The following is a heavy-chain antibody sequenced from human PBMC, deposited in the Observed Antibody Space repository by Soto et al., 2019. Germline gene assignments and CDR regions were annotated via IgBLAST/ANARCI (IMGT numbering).Heavy chain of an antibody. D-gene: IGHD6-19*01. CDR3: EKGGGNGWYAAFGS. Sequence: EVQLLDSGGGLVQPGGSLRLSCAASGFTFPIYAMTWVRQAPGKRLEWGSTISGSGATAYYADSVKGRFTVSRDNSKNMCYRQMTSLRSEDWTVYYCEKGGGNGWYAAFGSWCPGTMVTVS. J-gene: IGHJ3*02. CDR2: ISGSGATA. CDR1: GFTFPIYA. V-gene: IGHV3-23*01.